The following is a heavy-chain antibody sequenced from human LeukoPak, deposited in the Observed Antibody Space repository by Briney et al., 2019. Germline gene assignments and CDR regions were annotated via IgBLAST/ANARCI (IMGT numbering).Heavy chain of an antibody. D-gene: IGHD6-13*01. V-gene: IGHV3-33*01. Sequence: GASVRLSCEASGFTFSTYGMHWIRQAPGKGLEWVALIWHDGRNTYYADYVKGRFTISRDNSKNTMSLQMNSLRVEDTAVYYCARDVGSRYFDLWGRGTLVTVSS. CDR2: IWHDGRNT. CDR3: ARDVGSRYFDL. CDR1: GFTFSTYG. J-gene: IGHJ2*01.